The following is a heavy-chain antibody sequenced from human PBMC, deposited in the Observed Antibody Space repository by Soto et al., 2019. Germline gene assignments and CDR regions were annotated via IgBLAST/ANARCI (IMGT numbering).Heavy chain of an antibody. J-gene: IGHJ6*02. CDR1: GFTFSNYW. CDR3: ARGYYGIDV. V-gene: IGHV3-7*04. CDR2: IKEGGSEK. Sequence: EVQLVESGGDLVQPGGSLRLSCAASGFTFSNYWMSWVRQAPGKGLEWVANIKEGGSEKYYVDSVKGRFTISRDNAKNSLYLQTNSLRAEDTAVYYCARGYYGIDVWGPGTTVTVSS.